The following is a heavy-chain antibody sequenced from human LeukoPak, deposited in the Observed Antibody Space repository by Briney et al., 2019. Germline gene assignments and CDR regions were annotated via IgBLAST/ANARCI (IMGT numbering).Heavy chain of an antibody. CDR3: ARTGWFDP. V-gene: IGHV3-74*01. D-gene: IGHD3-10*01. CDR1: GFTFSSYW. Sequence: GGSLRLSCAASGFTFSSYWMHWVRQAPGKGLVWVSRINNDGGVTTYADSVKGRFTISRDNAKNTLYLQMNSLRAEDTAVYYCARTGWFDPWGQGTPVTVSS. CDR2: INNDGGVT. J-gene: IGHJ5*02.